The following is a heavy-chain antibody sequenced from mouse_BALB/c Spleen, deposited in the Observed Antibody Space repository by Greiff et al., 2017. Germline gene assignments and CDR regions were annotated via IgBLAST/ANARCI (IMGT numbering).Heavy chain of an antibody. Sequence: VQLKESGGGLVQPGGSRKLSCAASGFTFSSFGMHWVRQAPEKGLEWVAYISSGSSTIYYADTVKGRFTISRDNPKNTLFLQMTSLRSEDTAMYYCARSAYYIEDYFDYWGQGTTLTVSS. V-gene: IGHV5-17*02. CDR1: GFTFSSFG. CDR3: ARSAYYIEDYFDY. J-gene: IGHJ2*01. D-gene: IGHD2-12*01. CDR2: ISSGSSTI.